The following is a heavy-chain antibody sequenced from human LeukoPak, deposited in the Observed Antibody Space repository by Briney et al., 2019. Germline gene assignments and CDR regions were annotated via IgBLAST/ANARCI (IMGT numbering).Heavy chain of an antibody. D-gene: IGHD4-23*01. V-gene: IGHV4-59*01. CDR2: IYYSGTT. CDR3: ARGAGGNDDY. J-gene: IGHJ4*02. Sequence: SKTLSLTCTVSGGFISSYYWSWIRQPPGKGLEWIGYIYYSGTTNYNPSLKSRVTISVDTSKNQFSLKLSSVTAADTAVYYCARGAGGNDDYWGQGTLVTVSS. CDR1: GGFISSYY.